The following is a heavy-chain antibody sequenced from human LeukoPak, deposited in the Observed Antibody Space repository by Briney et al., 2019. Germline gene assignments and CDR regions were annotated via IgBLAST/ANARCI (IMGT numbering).Heavy chain of an antibody. J-gene: IGHJ4*02. CDR2: INPNSGGT. D-gene: IGHD3-22*01. V-gene: IGHV1-2*02. CDR1: GYTFTSYY. CDR3: AREQHGLDSSGYYYYFDY. Sequence: ASVKVSCKASGYTFTSYYMHWVRQAPGQGLEWMGWINPNSGGTNYAQKFQGRVTMTRDTSISTAYMELSRLRSDDTAVYYCAREQHGLDSSGYYYYFDYWGQGTLVTVSS.